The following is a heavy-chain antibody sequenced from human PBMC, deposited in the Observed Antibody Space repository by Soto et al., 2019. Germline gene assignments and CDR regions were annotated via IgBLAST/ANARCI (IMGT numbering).Heavy chain of an antibody. V-gene: IGHV3-21*01. CDR1: GFTFSSYS. D-gene: IGHD3-22*01. CDR2: ISSSRSYI. Sequence: EVQLVESGGGLVKPGGSLRLSCAASGFTFSSYSMNWVRQAPGKGLEWVSSISSSRSYIYYADSVKGRFTISRDNAKNSRYMQMNSLRAEDKAVYYCARDDGYYDSSGPITVSDCWGQGTLVTVSS. CDR3: ARDDGYYDSSGPITVSDC. J-gene: IGHJ4*02.